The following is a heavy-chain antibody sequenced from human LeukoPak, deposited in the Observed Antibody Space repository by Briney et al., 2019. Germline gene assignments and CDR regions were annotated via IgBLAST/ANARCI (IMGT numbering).Heavy chain of an antibody. CDR3: ARPKYGDAAYFAL. J-gene: IGHJ2*01. D-gene: IGHD4-17*01. CDR2: IYHSGNT. Sequence: SETLSLTCAVSGYSISSGYYWGWMRQPPGKGLEWIGSIYHSGNTYYNPSLKSRVTISVDTSKNQFFLKVTSVTAADAAVYYCARPKYGDAAYFALWGRGALVTVSS. CDR1: GYSISSGYY. V-gene: IGHV4-38-2*01.